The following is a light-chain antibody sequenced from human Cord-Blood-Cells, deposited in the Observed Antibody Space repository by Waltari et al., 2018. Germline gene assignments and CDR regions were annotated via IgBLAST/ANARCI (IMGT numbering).Light chain of an antibody. CDR2: DAS. V-gene: IGKV3-11*01. J-gene: IGKJ5*01. CDR3: QQRSNWPPIT. CDR1: QSVSSY. Sequence: EIVLPQSPATISLSPGERATLSCRASQSVSSYLAWYHQKPGQAPRLLIYDASNRATGIPARFSVSGSGTDFTLTISSLEPEDFAVYYCQQRSNWPPITFGQGTRLEIK.